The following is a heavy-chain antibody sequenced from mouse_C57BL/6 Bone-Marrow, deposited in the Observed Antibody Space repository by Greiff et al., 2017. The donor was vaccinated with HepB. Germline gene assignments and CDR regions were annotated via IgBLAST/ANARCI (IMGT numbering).Heavy chain of an antibody. CDR3: TRYGPFYAMDY. CDR1: GSTLTDYE. Sequence: QVQLQQSGAELVRPGASLTLSCKASGSTLTDYEMHWVKQKPVHGLDWIGAIDPETGGTAYNQKFKGKAILTADKSSSTAYMELRSLTSADSAVYYCTRYGPFYAMDYWGQGTSVTVSS. CDR2: IDPETGGT. J-gene: IGHJ4*01. D-gene: IGHD1-1*01. V-gene: IGHV1-15*01.